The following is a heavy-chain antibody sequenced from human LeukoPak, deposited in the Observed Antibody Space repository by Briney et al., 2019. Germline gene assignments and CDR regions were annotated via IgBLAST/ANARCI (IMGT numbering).Heavy chain of an antibody. CDR2: IYSTGIT. Sequence: SETLSLTCTISGGSINNYYWSWIRQSPEKGLELIGYIYSTGITNYNPSLKSRVAISVDTSRNQFSLRLTSVTAADTAVYYCARDGMAPRRFDYWGQGTLVTVSS. J-gene: IGHJ4*02. D-gene: IGHD6-13*01. V-gene: IGHV4-59*01. CDR1: GGSINNYY. CDR3: ARDGMAPRRFDY.